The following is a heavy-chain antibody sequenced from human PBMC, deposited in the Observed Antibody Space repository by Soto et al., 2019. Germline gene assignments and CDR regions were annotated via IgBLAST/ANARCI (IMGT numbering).Heavy chain of an antibody. J-gene: IGHJ4*02. Sequence: QVQLVQSGAEVKKPGSSVKVSCKASGGTFSSYAISWVRQAPGQGLEWMGGIIPIFGTANYAQKFQGRVTIPEDESTSTAYMELRSLRSEEKAVYYCVAAVAGTRWGYFDYWGQGTLVTGSS. CDR1: GGTFSSYA. V-gene: IGHV1-69*12. CDR2: IIPIFGTA. CDR3: VAAVAGTRWGYFDY. D-gene: IGHD6-19*01.